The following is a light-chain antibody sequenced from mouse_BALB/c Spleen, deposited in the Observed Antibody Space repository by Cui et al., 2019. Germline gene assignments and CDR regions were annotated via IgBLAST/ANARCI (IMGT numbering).Light chain of an antibody. CDR2: DTS. J-gene: IGKJ5*01. CDR3: QQWSSYPLT. CDR1: SSVSY. Sequence: QIVLTQSPAIMSASPGEKVTMTCSASSSVSYMYWYQQKPGSSPRLLIYDTSNLASGVHVRFSGSGSGTSYSLTISRMEAEDAATYYCQQWSSYPLTFGAGTKLELK. V-gene: IGKV4-55*01.